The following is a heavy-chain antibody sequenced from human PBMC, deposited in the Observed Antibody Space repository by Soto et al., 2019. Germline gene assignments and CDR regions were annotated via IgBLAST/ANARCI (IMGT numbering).Heavy chain of an antibody. J-gene: IGHJ4*02. CDR3: TTGPTYYDFWSGYTVDY. Sequence: EVQLVASGGGLVKPGGSLRLSCAASGFTFSNAWMSWVRQAPGKGLEWVGRIKSKTDGGTTDYAAPVKGRFTISRDDSKNTLYLQMNSLKTEDTAVYYCTTGPTYYDFWSGYTVDYWGQGTLVTVSS. CDR2: IKSKTDGGTT. V-gene: IGHV3-15*01. CDR1: GFTFSNAW. D-gene: IGHD3-3*01.